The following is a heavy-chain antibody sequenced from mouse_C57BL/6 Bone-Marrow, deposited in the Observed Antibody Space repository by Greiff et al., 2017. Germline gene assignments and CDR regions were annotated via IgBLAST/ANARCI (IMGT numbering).Heavy chain of an antibody. J-gene: IGHJ4*01. D-gene: IGHD3-2*02. CDR3: AGDSSGLYAMDY. Sequence: QVQLQQSGAELVKPGASVKMSCKASGYTFTSYWITWVKQRPGQGLEWIGDIYPGSGSTNYNEKFKSKATLTVDTSSSTAYMQLSSLTSEDSAVYYCAGDSSGLYAMDYWGQGTSVTVSS. CDR1: GYTFTSYW. V-gene: IGHV1-55*01. CDR2: IYPGSGST.